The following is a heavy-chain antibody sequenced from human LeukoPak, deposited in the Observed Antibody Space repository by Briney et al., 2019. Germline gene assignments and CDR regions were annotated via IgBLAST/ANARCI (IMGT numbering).Heavy chain of an antibody. Sequence: GRSLRLSCAASGFTFSSYAMHWVRQAPGKGLEWVAVISYDGSNKYYADSVKGRFTISRDNSKNTLYLQMNSLRAEDTAVYYCARDYRPYYGSSGYYSWGQGTLVTVSS. D-gene: IGHD3-22*01. CDR2: ISYDGSNK. V-gene: IGHV3-30-3*01. J-gene: IGHJ4*02. CDR1: GFTFSSYA. CDR3: ARDYRPYYGSSGYYS.